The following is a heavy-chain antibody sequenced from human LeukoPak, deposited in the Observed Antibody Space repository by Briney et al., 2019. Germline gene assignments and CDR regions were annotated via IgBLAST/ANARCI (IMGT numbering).Heavy chain of an antibody. CDR2: IYYSGST. J-gene: IGHJ4*02. Sequence: SETLSLTCTVSGGSISSYYWSWIRQPRGKGLEWIGYIYYSGSTNYNPSLKSRVTISVDTSKNQFSLKLSSVTAADTAVYYCARMRFLEWFPALFDYWGQGTLVTVSS. CDR1: GGSISSYY. D-gene: IGHD3-3*01. V-gene: IGHV4-59*01. CDR3: ARMRFLEWFPALFDY.